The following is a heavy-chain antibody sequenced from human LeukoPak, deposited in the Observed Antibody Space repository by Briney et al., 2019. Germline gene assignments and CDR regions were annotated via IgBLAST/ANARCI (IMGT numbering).Heavy chain of an antibody. V-gene: IGHV3-21*01. D-gene: IGHD3-3*01. CDR1: GFTFSSYA. J-gene: IGHJ4*02. CDR2: ISSSSSYI. CDR3: ARDRATSSQYDFWSGYRHYFDY. Sequence: GGSLRLSCAASGFTFSSYAMSWVRQAPGKGLEWVSSISSSSSYIYYADSVKGRFTISRDNAKNPLYLQMNSLRAEDTAVYYCARDRATSSQYDFWSGYRHYFDYWGQGTLVTVSS.